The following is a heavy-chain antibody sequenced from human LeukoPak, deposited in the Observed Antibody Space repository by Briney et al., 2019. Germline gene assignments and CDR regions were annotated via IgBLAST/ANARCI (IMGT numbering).Heavy chain of an antibody. CDR2: IKSKTDGGTT. CDR1: GFTFNNAW. Sequence: GGSLRLSCAASGFTFNNAWMSWVRQAPGKGLEWVGRIKSKTDGGTTDYAAPVKGRFTISRDDSKNTLYLQMNSLKTENTAVYYCTGIGADGEDYYYFYGLDVWGQGTTVTVSS. D-gene: IGHD6-13*01. J-gene: IGHJ6*02. CDR3: TGIGADGEDYYYFYGLDV. V-gene: IGHV3-15*01.